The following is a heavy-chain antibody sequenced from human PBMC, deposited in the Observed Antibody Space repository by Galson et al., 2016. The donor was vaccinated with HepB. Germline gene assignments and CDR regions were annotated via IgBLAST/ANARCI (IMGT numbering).Heavy chain of an antibody. Sequence: SVKVSCKASGYTLNNYAMHWVRQAPGQRLEWMGWINVGYGNTNYSQKFQGRVTITRDTSASTYYMELSSLRSEDTAVYYCARGFPSATIDYWGQGTLVTVSS. V-gene: IGHV1-3*01. CDR2: INVGYGNT. D-gene: IGHD2-2*01. CDR3: ARGFPSATIDY. J-gene: IGHJ4*02. CDR1: GYTLNNYA.